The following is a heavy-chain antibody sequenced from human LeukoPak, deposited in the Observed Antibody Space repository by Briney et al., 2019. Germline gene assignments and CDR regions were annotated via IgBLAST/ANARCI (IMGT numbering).Heavy chain of an antibody. CDR3: ARGDYSSSWYYVGYNWFDP. J-gene: IGHJ5*02. CDR1: GGSFSGYY. V-gene: IGHV4-34*01. D-gene: IGHD6-13*01. CDR2: INHSGST. Sequence: SETLSLTCAVYGGSFSGYYWGWIRQPPGKGLEWIGEINHSGSTNYNPSLKSRVTISVDTSKNQFSLKLSSVTAADTAVYYCARGDYSSSWYYVGYNWFDPWGQGTLVTVSS.